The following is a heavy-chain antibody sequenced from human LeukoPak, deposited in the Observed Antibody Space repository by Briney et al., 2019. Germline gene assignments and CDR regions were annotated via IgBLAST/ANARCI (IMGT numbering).Heavy chain of an antibody. V-gene: IGHV4-59*01. Sequence: SGTLSLTCTVSGGSISSYYWSWIRQPPGKGLEWIGYIYYSGSTNYNPSLKSRVTISLDTSKNQFSLKLSSVTAADTAVYYCARDYYGSGSFLDYWGQGTLVTVSS. D-gene: IGHD3-10*01. CDR2: IYYSGST. J-gene: IGHJ4*02. CDR1: GGSISSYY. CDR3: ARDYYGSGSFLDY.